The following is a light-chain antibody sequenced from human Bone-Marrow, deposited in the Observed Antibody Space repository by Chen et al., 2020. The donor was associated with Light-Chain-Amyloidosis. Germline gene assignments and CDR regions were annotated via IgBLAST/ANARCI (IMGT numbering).Light chain of an antibody. CDR3: QVWDRSSDRPV. CDR2: DDS. Sequence: YVLTQPSSVSVATGQTATIAWGGNNIGSTSVHWYQQTPGQAPLLVVYDDSDRPSGIPERLSGSNSGNTATLTIRRVEAGDEADYYCQVWDRSSDRPVFGGGTKLTVL. V-gene: IGLV3-21*02. CDR1: NIGSTS. J-gene: IGLJ3*02.